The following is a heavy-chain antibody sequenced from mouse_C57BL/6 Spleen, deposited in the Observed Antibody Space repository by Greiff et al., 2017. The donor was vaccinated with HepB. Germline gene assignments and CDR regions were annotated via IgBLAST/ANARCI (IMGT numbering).Heavy chain of an antibody. J-gene: IGHJ3*01. D-gene: IGHD2-4*01. Sequence: VQLVESGAELARPGASVKLSCKASGYTFTSYGISWVKQRTGQGLEWIGEIYPRSGNTYYNEKFKGKATLTADKSSSTAYMELRSLTSEDSAVYFCARGYDYDVWFAYWGQGTLVTVSA. CDR3: ARGYDYDVWFAY. V-gene: IGHV1-81*01. CDR2: IYPRSGNT. CDR1: GYTFTSYG.